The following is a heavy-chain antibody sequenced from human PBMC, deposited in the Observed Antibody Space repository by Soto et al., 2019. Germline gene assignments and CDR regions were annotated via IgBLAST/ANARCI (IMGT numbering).Heavy chain of an antibody. Sequence: PSETLSLTCTVSGGSISSSSYYWAWVRQPPGKGLEWIGSVYYSGTTYYNPSLKSRVTISADTSKNQFSLKLSSVTAADTAVYYCARDFDYWGQGTLVTVSS. CDR2: VYYSGTT. J-gene: IGHJ4*02. CDR1: GGSISSSSYY. V-gene: IGHV4-39*07. CDR3: ARDFDY.